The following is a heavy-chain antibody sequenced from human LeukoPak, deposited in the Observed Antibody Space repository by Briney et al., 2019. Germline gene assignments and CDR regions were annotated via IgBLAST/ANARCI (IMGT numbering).Heavy chain of an antibody. J-gene: IGHJ1*01. Sequence: GGSLRLSCSASGLTFSSYAMSWVRQAPGEGREWVSAISGSGGSTYYADSVKGRFTISRDNSKNTLYLQMNSLRAEDTAVYYCARKGQGSNWAAEYFQNWGQGTLVTASS. V-gene: IGHV3-23*01. CDR2: ISGSGGST. D-gene: IGHD6-13*01. CDR3: ARKGQGSNWAAEYFQN. CDR1: GLTFSSYA.